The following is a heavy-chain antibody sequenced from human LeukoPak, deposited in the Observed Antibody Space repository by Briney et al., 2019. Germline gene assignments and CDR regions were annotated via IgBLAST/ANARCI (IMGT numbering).Heavy chain of an antibody. CDR2: ITGSADRT. V-gene: IGHV3-23*01. CDR3: ARPQVVVLNPFDY. D-gene: IGHD3-10*01. Sequence: GGSLRLSCAASGFTFSTYAMSRVRQAPGKGLEWVSAITGSADRTHYADSVKGRFTISRDNSKNIVYLQMNSLRAKDTAVYFCARPQVVVLNPFDYWGQGTLVTVSS. CDR1: GFTFSTYA. J-gene: IGHJ4*02.